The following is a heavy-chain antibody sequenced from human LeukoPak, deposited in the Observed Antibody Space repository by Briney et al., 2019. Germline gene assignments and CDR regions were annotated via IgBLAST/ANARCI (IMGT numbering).Heavy chain of an antibody. CDR3: ARSPITMIVVVRGYYFDY. CDR1: GFTFSSYW. V-gene: IGHV3-7*01. Sequence: PGGSLRLSCAASGFTFSSYWMSWVRQAPGKELEWVANINQDGSEKYYVDSVKGRFTISRDNAKNSLYLQMNSLRAEDTAVYYCARSPITMIVVVRGYYFDYWGQGTLVTVSS. CDR2: INQDGSEK. D-gene: IGHD3-22*01. J-gene: IGHJ4*02.